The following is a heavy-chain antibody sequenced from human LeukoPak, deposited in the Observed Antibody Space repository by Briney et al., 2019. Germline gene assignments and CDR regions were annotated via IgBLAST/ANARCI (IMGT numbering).Heavy chain of an antibody. CDR2: LYYSGST. CDR1: GGSISSYY. Sequence: PSETLSLTCTVSGGSISSYYWSWIRQPPGKGLEWIGYLYYSGSTNYNPSLKSRVTISVVTSKNQFSLKLSSVTAADTAVYYCARLGDYDFWSGYPNWFDPWGQGTLVTVS. V-gene: IGHV4-59*08. CDR3: ARLGDYDFWSGYPNWFDP. D-gene: IGHD3-3*01. J-gene: IGHJ5*02.